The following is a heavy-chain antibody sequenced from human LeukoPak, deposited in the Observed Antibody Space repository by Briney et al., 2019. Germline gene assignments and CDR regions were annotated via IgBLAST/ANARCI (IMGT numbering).Heavy chain of an antibody. Sequence: ASVKVSCKASGGTFSSYAISWVRQAPGQGLEWMGGIIPIFGTANYAQKFQGRVTITADESTSTAYMELSSLRSEDTAVYYCASGSSTSLAFDPWGQGTLVTVSS. V-gene: IGHV1-69*13. J-gene: IGHJ5*02. CDR1: GGTFSSYA. D-gene: IGHD2-2*01. CDR2: IIPIFGTA. CDR3: ASGSSTSLAFDP.